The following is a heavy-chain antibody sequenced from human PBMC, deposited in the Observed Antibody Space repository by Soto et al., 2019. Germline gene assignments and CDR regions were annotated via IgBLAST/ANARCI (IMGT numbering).Heavy chain of an antibody. J-gene: IGHJ4*02. Sequence: GGSLRLSCAASGFTFSSYGMHWVRQAPGKGLEWVAVISYDGSNKYYTDSVKGRFTISRDNSKNTLYLQMNSLRVEDTAVYYCAKEGPGYSYGSDFDYWGQGTLVTVSS. CDR2: ISYDGSNK. CDR3: AKEGPGYSYGSDFDY. V-gene: IGHV3-30*18. D-gene: IGHD5-18*01. CDR1: GFTFSSYG.